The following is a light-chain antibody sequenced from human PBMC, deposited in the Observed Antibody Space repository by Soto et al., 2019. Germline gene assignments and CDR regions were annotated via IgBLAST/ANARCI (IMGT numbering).Light chain of an antibody. CDR1: QTISPW. CDR2: RAS. J-gene: IGKJ1*01. V-gene: IGKV1-5*03. Sequence: DIQMTQSPSTLSACVGDRVTITCRASQTISPWLAWYQQKPGKAPKLLIYRASSLQSGVPSRFSGSGSGTEFPLTISSLQPDDFATYYCQQYNTFGTFGQGTKVELK. CDR3: QQYNTFGT.